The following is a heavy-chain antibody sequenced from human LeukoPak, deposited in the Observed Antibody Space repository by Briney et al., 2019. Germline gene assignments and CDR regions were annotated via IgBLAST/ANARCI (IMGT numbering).Heavy chain of an antibody. CDR2: IYHSGST. CDR1: GGSISSSNW. V-gene: IGHV4-4*02. J-gene: IGHJ4*02. CDR3: ARELDTEGFDY. D-gene: IGHD3/OR15-3a*01. Sequence: SGTLSLTCAVSGGSISSSNWWSWVRQPPGKGLEWIGEIYHSGSTNYNPSLKSRVTISVDTSKNQFSLKLSSVTAADTAVYYCARELDTEGFDYWGQGTLVTVSS.